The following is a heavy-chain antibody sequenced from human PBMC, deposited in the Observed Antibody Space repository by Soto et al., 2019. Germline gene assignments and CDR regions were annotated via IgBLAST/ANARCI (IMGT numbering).Heavy chain of an antibody. CDR2: MNPNSGNT. J-gene: IGHJ4*02. Sequence: GASVKVSCKASGYTFTSYDINWVRQATGQGLEWMGWMNPNSGNTGYAQKFQGRVTMTRNTSISTAYMELSSLRSEDTAVYYCARANDYGDYDDYWGQGTLVTVSS. CDR1: GYTFTSYD. V-gene: IGHV1-8*01. CDR3: ARANDYGDYDDY. D-gene: IGHD4-17*01.